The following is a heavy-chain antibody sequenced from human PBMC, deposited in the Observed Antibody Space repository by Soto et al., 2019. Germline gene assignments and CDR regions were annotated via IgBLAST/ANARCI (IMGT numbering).Heavy chain of an antibody. CDR3: TRGPHGDYYYYGMDV. J-gene: IGHJ6*02. D-gene: IGHD4-17*01. Sequence: SETLSLTCTVSGGSISSYYWSWIRQPPGKGLEWIGYIYYSGSTNYNPSLKSRVTISVDTSKNQFSLKLSSVTAADTAVYYCTRGPHGDYYYYGMDVWGQGTTVTVSS. V-gene: IGHV4-59*01. CDR1: GGSISSYY. CDR2: IYYSGST.